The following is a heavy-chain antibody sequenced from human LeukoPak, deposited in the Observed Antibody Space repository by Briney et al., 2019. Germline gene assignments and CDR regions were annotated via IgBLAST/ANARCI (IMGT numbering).Heavy chain of an antibody. Sequence: SETLSLTCIVSGGSISSSNYYWGWIRQPPGKGLEWIGNIFYSGSTYYNPSLKSRVTLSVDTSKNQFSLKLSSVTAADTAVYYCARLPRLYYDILTGYFDYWGQGTLVTVSS. D-gene: IGHD3-9*01. J-gene: IGHJ4*02. V-gene: IGHV4-39*07. CDR3: ARLPRLYYDILTGYFDY. CDR2: IFYSGST. CDR1: GGSISSSNYY.